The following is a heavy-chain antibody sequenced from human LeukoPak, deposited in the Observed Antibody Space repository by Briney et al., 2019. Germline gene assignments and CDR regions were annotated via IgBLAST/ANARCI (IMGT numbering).Heavy chain of an antibody. V-gene: IGHV3-53*04. CDR3: ARGIKDYYVIVGYPLDN. CDR1: DFIVSSNY. Sequence: GGSLRLSCAVSDFIVSSNYMSWVRQAPGKGLQWVSVIHTGGSTYYADSVKGRFTISRQNFKNTLYLQMNSLTPEDTAVYYCARGIKDYYVIVGYPLDNWGKGTLSPSPQ. D-gene: IGHD3-10*02. CDR2: IHTGGST. J-gene: IGHJ4*02.